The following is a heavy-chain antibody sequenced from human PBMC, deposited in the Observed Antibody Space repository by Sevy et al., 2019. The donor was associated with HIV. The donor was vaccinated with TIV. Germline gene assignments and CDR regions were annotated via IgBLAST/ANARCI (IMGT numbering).Heavy chain of an antibody. D-gene: IGHD3-10*01. Sequence: ASVKVSCKASGYTFTSYGISWVRQAPGQGLEWMGWISAYNGNTNYAQKLQGRVTMTTDTSTSTAYMELRSLRSDDTAVYYCARVANRIRTVRGVLLNDYWGQGTLVTVSS. J-gene: IGHJ4*02. V-gene: IGHV1-18*01. CDR3: ARVANRIRTVRGVLLNDY. CDR2: ISAYNGNT. CDR1: GYTFTSYG.